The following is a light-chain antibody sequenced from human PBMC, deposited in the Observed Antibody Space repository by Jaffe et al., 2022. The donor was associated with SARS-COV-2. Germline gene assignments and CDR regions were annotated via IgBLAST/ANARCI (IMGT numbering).Light chain of an antibody. Sequence: EIVLTQSPGTLSLSPGERVTLSCRASQSVSSNSLAWYQQKPGQSPRLLIYDASNRATGIPDRFSASGSGIDFTLTISRLEPEDSAVLYCQQYGRIPYTFGRGTKLEIK. V-gene: IGKV3-20*01. CDR1: QSVSSNS. CDR2: DAS. J-gene: IGKJ2*01. CDR3: QQYGRIPYT.